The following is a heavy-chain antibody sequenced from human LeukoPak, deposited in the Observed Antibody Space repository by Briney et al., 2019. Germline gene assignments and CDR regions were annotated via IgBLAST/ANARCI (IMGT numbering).Heavy chain of an antibody. J-gene: IGHJ4*02. D-gene: IGHD6-13*01. Sequence: PSETLSLTCTVSGGSISSGSYYWSWIRQPAGKGLEWIGRIYTSGSTNYNPSLKNRVTISIDTSKNQFSLKLSSVTAADTAVYYCARRQRQLRIIDYWGQGTLVTVSS. CDR2: IYTSGST. CDR1: GGSISSGSYY. CDR3: ARRQRQLRIIDY. V-gene: IGHV4-61*02.